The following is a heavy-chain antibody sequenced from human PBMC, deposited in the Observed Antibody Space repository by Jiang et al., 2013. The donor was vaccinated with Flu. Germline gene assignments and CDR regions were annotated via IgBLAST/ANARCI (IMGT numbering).Heavy chain of an antibody. CDR2: ISYDGSNK. V-gene: IGHV3-30*18. CDR3: AKDRDASGYYGPDY. CDR1: GFTFRSLG. D-gene: IGHD3-22*01. J-gene: IGHJ4*02. Sequence: PGRSLRLSCAASGFTFRSLGMHWVRQAPGKGLEWVAVISYDGSNKYYADSVKGRFTISRDNSKNTLYLQMSSLRAGDTAIYYCAKDRDASGYYGPDYWGQGTLVTVSS.